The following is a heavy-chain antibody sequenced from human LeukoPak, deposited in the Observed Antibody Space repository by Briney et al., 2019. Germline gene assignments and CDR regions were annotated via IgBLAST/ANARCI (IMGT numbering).Heavy chain of an antibody. CDR2: IKEDGSEK. CDR3: ARDLAHIVATWYYYYMDV. CDR1: GFTFSSYA. V-gene: IGHV3-7*01. D-gene: IGHD5-12*01. J-gene: IGHJ6*03. Sequence: PGGSLRLSCAASGFTFSSYAMSWVRQAPGKGLEWVANIKEDGSEKYYVDSVKGRFTISRDNAKNSLYLQMNSLRAEDTAVYYCARDLAHIVATWYYYYMDVWGKGTTVTISS.